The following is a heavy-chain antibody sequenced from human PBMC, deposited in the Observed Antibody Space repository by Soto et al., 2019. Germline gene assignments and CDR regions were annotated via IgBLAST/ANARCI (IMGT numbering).Heavy chain of an antibody. J-gene: IGHJ6*02. Sequence: GSLRLSCAASGFTFSSYAMSWVRQAPGKGLEWVSYISSSSSTTYYADSVKGRFTISRDNAKNTLYLQMNSLRDEDTAVYYCARVGRYNWNLRYGMDVWGQGTTVTVSS. D-gene: IGHD1-20*01. CDR2: ISSSSSTT. V-gene: IGHV3-48*02. CDR3: ARVGRYNWNLRYGMDV. CDR1: GFTFSSYA.